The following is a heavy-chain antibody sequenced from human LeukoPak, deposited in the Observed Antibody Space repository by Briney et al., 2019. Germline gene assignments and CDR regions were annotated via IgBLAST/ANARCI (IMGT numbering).Heavy chain of an antibody. J-gene: IGHJ6*03. V-gene: IGHV7-4-1*02. CDR2: INTNTGNP. CDR3: ARSPIYSYGPDYYCMDV. CDR1: GYTFTSYA. Sequence: EASVKVSCKASGYTFTSYAMNWVRQAPGQGLEWMGWINTNTGNPTYAQGFTGRFVFSLDTSVSTAYLQISSLKAEDTAVYYCARSPIYSYGPDYYCMDVWGKGTTVTVSS. D-gene: IGHD5-18*01.